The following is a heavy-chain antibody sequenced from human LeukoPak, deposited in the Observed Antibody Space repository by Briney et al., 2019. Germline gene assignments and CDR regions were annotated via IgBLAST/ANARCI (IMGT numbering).Heavy chain of an antibody. D-gene: IGHD3-10*01. CDR1: GYSFSTYW. CDR2: IYPGDSDT. Sequence: GESLKISCKGSGYSFSTYWIGWVRQMPGKGLEWMGIIYPGDSDTRYSPSFQGQVTISADKSLSTAFLQWSSLKASDSAVYYCARHTSLWFGDLYPSPSDIDVWGKGTTVTVSS. V-gene: IGHV5-51*01. CDR3: ARHTSLWFGDLYPSPSDIDV. J-gene: IGHJ6*03.